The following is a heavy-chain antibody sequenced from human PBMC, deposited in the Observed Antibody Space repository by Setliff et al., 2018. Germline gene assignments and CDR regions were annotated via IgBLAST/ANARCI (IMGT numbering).Heavy chain of an antibody. D-gene: IGHD2-8*01. Sequence: ASVKVSCKASGYTFTESIVSWVRQAPGQGLEWMGWISAYNGKTYFAQKFQDRITLTTDTSTNTGYLELRGLRSDDTAVYYCLRLARYCTKIACQATSGDEVWGLGTLVTVSS. CDR2: ISAYNGKT. J-gene: IGHJ4*02. CDR3: LRLARYCTKIACQATSGDEV. V-gene: IGHV1-18*01. CDR1: GYTFTESI.